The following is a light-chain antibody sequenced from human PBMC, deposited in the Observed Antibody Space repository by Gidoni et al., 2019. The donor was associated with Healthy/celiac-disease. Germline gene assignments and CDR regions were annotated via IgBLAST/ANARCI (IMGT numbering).Light chain of an antibody. J-gene: IGLJ2*01. CDR1: SSDVGGYNY. CDR2: EVS. Sequence: QSALTQPTSASGPPGQSVTISCTGTSSDVGGYNYVSWYQQHPGKAPKLMIYEVSKRPSGVPDRCFGSRSGNTASLTVSGLQAEDEADYYCSSHAGSNNLVFGGGTKLTVL. CDR3: SSHAGSNNLV. V-gene: IGLV2-8*01.